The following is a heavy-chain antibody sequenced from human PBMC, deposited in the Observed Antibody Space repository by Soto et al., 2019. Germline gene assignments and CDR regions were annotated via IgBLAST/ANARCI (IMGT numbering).Heavy chain of an antibody. CDR2: IDPSDAYT. J-gene: IGHJ5*02. Sequence: PGESLKISCKGSGYSFTSYWITWARQMPGKGLEWIGRIDPSDAYTNYSPSFQGHVTISSDKSINTAYLQWSSLEASDTGIYYCARLRAPHSFASSGDVSWLDPWGQGTPVTVSS. D-gene: IGHD2-15*01. V-gene: IGHV5-10-1*01. CDR3: ARLRAPHSFASSGDVSWLDP. CDR1: GYSFTSYW.